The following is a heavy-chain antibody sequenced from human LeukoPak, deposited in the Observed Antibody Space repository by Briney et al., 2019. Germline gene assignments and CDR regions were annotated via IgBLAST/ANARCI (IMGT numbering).Heavy chain of an antibody. CDR1: GYSFTSYW. CDR2: IYPGDSDT. J-gene: IGHJ3*02. Sequence: GESLKISCKGSGYSFTSYWIGWVRQMPGKGLEWMGIIYPGDSDTRYSPSFQGQVTISADKSISTAYLQWSSLKASDTAMYYCARQWWESKAGDAFDIWGQGSMVTVSS. CDR3: ARQWWESKAGDAFDI. V-gene: IGHV5-51*01. D-gene: IGHD1-26*01.